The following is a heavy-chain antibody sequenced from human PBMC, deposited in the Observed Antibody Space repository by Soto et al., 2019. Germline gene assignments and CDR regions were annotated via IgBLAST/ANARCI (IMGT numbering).Heavy chain of an antibody. V-gene: IGHV1-2*02. CDR1: GYSFIDYY. CDR3: ARPPGYISDWYYFDL. D-gene: IGHD3-9*01. CDR2: ISPKSGGT. Sequence: ASVKVSCKXSGYSFIDYYMHWVRQAPGQGFEWMGRISPKSGGTNYAQKFEGRVTMTWDTSLNTAYMELSSLISEDTAVYYCARPPGYISDWYYFDLWGQGTLVTVSS. J-gene: IGHJ4*02.